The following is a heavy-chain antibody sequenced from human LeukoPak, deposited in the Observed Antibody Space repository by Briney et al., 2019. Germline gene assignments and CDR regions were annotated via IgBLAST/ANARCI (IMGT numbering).Heavy chain of an antibody. J-gene: IGHJ1*01. Sequence: ASVTVSCTASGYTFTDYFMHWVRQAPGQGLEWMGRINPNSGGTSYAQNFQGRVTMTRDTSISTAYMELSRLKSDDAAVYYCARWVSSGPEYFQHWGQGTLVTVSS. CDR2: INPNSGGT. CDR1: GYTFTDYF. D-gene: IGHD3-22*01. V-gene: IGHV1-2*06. CDR3: ARWVSSGPEYFQH.